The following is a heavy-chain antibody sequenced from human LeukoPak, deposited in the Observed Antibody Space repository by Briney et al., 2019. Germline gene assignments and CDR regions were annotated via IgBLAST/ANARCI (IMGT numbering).Heavy chain of an antibody. CDR3: ARMPHYGDLNYSFDY. J-gene: IGHJ4*02. Sequence: GGSLRLSCEASGFTFSDYTMHWVRQTPGKGLEWVSFISGSGTYIYHADSVQGRFTISRDNAKKSLYLQMNSLRPEDTAVYYCARMPHYGDLNYSFDYWGQGTLVTVSS. D-gene: IGHD4-17*01. CDR1: GFTFSDYT. V-gene: IGHV3-21*01. CDR2: ISGSGTYI.